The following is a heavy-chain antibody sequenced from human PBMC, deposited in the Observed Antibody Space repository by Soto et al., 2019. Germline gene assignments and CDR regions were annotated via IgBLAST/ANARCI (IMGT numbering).Heavy chain of an antibody. Sequence: QVQLVQSGAEVKTPESSVKVSCKAPGGIFSTYAISWGRQAPGQGLEWMGGIIPMFDTANYARRIQDRVTITADESTNTVYMELSSLRSEDTAVYFCASGIELWLRRINNDYPGWGQGTLVNVSS. CDR2: IIPMFDTA. V-gene: IGHV1-69*12. CDR3: ASGIELWLRRINNDYPG. J-gene: IGHJ4*02. D-gene: IGHD5-12*01. CDR1: GGIFSTYA.